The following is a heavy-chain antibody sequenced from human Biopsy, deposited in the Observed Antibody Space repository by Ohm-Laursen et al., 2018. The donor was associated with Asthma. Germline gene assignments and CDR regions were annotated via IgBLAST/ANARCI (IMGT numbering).Heavy chain of an antibody. CDR1: GGTFNTYV. J-gene: IGHJ4*02. Sequence: ASVKVSCKSLGGTFNTYVIGWVRQAPGQGLEWMGGINSVFGTTTYPQKLQDRVTITADDSTSTAYMELSSLRSEDTAVYYCARKAGSCISRTCYSLDFWGQGTLVTVSS. CDR2: INSVFGTT. V-gene: IGHV1-69*13. CDR3: ARKAGSCISRTCYSLDF. D-gene: IGHD2-2*01.